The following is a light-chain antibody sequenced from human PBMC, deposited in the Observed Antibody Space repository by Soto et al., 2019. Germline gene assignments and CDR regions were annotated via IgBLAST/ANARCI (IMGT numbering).Light chain of an antibody. V-gene: IGKV1D-16*01. CDR1: QGISSW. CDR3: QQYKSYPIT. CDR2: AAS. J-gene: IGKJ5*01. Sequence: DIQMTQSPFSLSASLGDSVTIXXRASQGISSWLAWYQQKPEKAPKSXIYAASSLQSGVPSRFSGSGAGTDFTLTISSLQPEDFATYYCQQYKSYPITFGQGTRLEIK.